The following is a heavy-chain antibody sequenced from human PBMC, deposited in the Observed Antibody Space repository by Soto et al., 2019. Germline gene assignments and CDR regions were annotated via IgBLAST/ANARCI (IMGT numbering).Heavy chain of an antibody. J-gene: IGHJ5*02. D-gene: IGHD3-3*01. CDR2: INHSGST. CDR1: GGSFSGYY. Sequence: PSETLSLTCAVYGGSFSGYYWSWIRQPPGKGLEWIGEINHSGSTNYNPSLKSRVTISVDTSKNQFSLKLSSVTAADTAVYYCARAPPYDFWSGYKHNWFDPWGQGTLVTVSS. V-gene: IGHV4-34*01. CDR3: ARAPPYDFWSGYKHNWFDP.